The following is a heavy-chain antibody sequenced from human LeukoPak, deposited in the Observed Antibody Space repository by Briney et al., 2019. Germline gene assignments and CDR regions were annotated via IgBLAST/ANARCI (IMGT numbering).Heavy chain of an antibody. D-gene: IGHD3-3*01. CDR3: AKDFVVITIFGVALEH. CDR2: IRYDGSNK. J-gene: IGHJ1*01. Sequence: GGSLRLSCAASGFTFDDYAMHWVRQAPGKGLEWVAFIRYDGSNKYYADSVKGRFTISRDNSKNTLYLQMNSLRAEDTAVYYCAKDFVVITIFGVALEHWGQGTLVTVSS. V-gene: IGHV3-30*02. CDR1: GFTFDDYA.